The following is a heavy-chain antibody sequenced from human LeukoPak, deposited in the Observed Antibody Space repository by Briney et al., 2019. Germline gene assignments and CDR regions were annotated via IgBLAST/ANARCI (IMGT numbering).Heavy chain of an antibody. V-gene: IGHV3-66*01. J-gene: IGHJ6*02. CDR3: ASPLPHITIFGAVPRAPYYYYGMDV. Sequence: GGSLRLSCAASGFTVSSSYMSWVRQAPGKGLEWVSVIYSGGSTYYADSVKGRFTISRDNSKNTLYLQMNSLRAEDTAVYYCASPLPHITIFGAVPRAPYYYYGMDVWGQGTTVTVSS. D-gene: IGHD3-3*01. CDR2: IYSGGST. CDR1: GFTVSSSY.